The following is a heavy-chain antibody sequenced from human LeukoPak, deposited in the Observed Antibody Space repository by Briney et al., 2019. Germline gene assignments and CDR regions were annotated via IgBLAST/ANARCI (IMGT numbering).Heavy chain of an antibody. V-gene: IGHV3-11*06. CDR2: ISATSDST. CDR3: VRGKQY. D-gene: IGHD1/OR15-1a*01. J-gene: IGHJ4*02. Sequence: GGSLRLSCAASGFTFIDAWMTWVRQAPGKGLEWVSYISATSDSTYYIDSVKGRFIISRDNAKNSVYLQMNRLRAEDTAVYYCVRGKQYWGQGTLVTVSS. CDR1: GFTFIDAW.